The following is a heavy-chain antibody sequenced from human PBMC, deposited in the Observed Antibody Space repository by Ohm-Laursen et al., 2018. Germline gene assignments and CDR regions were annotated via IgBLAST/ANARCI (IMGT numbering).Heavy chain of an antibody. V-gene: IGHV3-23*01. CDR1: GITFSSYA. Sequence: SLRLSCAASGITFSSYAMNWVRQAPGKGLEWVSAISGGGGTTYYADSVKGRFTISRDNSKNTLYLQMNSLRAEDTALYYCARHDGYGRWGQGTRVTVSS. CDR2: ISGGGGTT. CDR3: ARHDGYGR. J-gene: IGHJ4*02. D-gene: IGHD5-24*01.